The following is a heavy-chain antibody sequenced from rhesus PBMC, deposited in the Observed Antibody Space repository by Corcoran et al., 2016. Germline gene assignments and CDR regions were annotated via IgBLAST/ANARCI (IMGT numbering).Heavy chain of an antibody. J-gene: IGHJ6*01. D-gene: IGHD6-25*01. CDR2: IEGSSGST. V-gene: IGHV4-76*01. Sequence: QVQLQESGPGLVQPSETLSLTCAVPGGSISGGYDWRWIRPPPGPGLEWSGYIEGSSGSTNYNPALKNRGTISKDTSKNQVSLKLSSVTAADTAIYYCATHSGSPYCGLDSWGQGVVVTVSS. CDR3: ATHSGSPYCGLDS. CDR1: GGSISGGYD.